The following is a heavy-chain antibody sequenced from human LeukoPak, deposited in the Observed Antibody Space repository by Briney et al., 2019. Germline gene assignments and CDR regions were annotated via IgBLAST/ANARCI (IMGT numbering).Heavy chain of an antibody. CDR1: GFTFSSYA. V-gene: IGHV3-23*01. Sequence: GGSLRLSCAASGFTFSSYAMSWVRQAPGKGLEWVSAISGSGGSTYYADSMKGRFTISRDNSKNTLYLQMNSLRAEDTAVYYCAKELLRFLEWLTPDYYYYGMDVWGQGTTVTVSS. J-gene: IGHJ6*02. CDR3: AKELLRFLEWLTPDYYYYGMDV. CDR2: ISGSGGST. D-gene: IGHD3-3*01.